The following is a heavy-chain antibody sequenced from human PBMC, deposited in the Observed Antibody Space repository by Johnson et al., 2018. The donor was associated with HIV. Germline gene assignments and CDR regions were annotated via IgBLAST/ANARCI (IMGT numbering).Heavy chain of an antibody. V-gene: IGHV3-30*04. D-gene: IGHD6-13*01. CDR1: GFTFSSYA. CDR2: ISYDGSNK. J-gene: IGHJ3*02. Sequence: QVQLVESGGGVVQPGRSLRLSCAASGFTFSSYAMHWVRQAPGKGLEWVAVISYDGSNKYYADSVKGRFTISRDNSKNTLYLQMNSLRAEDTAVYYCASVLAAAAMGELYDAFEIWGQGTMVIVSS. CDR3: ASVLAAAAMGELYDAFEI.